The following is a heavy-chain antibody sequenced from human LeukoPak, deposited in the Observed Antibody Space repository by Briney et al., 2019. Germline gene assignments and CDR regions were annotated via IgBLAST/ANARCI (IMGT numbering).Heavy chain of an antibody. D-gene: IGHD2-2*01. Sequence: ASVKVSCKASGYTFTGYYMHWVRQAPGQGLEWMGWINPNGGGTNYAQKFQSRVTMTRDTSISTAYMELSRLRSDDTAVYYCATSYCSSTSCYVNYWGQGTLVTVSS. CDR1: GYTFTGYY. CDR2: INPNGGGT. J-gene: IGHJ4*02. V-gene: IGHV1-2*02. CDR3: ATSYCSSTSCYVNY.